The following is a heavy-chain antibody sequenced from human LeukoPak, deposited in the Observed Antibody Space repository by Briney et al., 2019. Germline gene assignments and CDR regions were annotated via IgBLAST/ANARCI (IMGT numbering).Heavy chain of an antibody. CDR2: ISSSSSFI. CDR3: ARDNQPGIAAY. Sequence: GGSLRLSCAASGFTFSSVSLNWVRQAPGKGLEWVSSISSSSSFIYYADSVKGRFTISRDNAKNSLYLKMNSLRAEDTAVYYCARDNQPGIAAYWGQGTLVTVSS. V-gene: IGHV3-21*01. CDR1: GFTFSSVS. J-gene: IGHJ4*02. D-gene: IGHD6-13*01.